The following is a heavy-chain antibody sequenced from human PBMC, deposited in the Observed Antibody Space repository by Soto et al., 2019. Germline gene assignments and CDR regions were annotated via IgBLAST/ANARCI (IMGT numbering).Heavy chain of an antibody. J-gene: IGHJ4*02. CDR2: IYYNGKT. Sequence: QLQLQESGPGLVKPSETLSLSCTVSGASITSSSYYWAWIRQPPGKGLEWIGSIYYNGKTYYNPLLRSRVTISLDTSKNQFSLKVSSVTAADTAVYYCASGLSTVTYHLDYWGQGTLVTVSS. V-gene: IGHV4-39*01. D-gene: IGHD4-17*01. CDR3: ASGLSTVTYHLDY. CDR1: GASITSSSYY.